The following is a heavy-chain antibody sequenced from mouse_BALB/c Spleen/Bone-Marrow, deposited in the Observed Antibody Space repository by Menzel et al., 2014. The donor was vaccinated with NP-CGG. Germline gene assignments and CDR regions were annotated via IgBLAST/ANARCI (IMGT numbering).Heavy chain of an antibody. CDR1: GVDFSRYW. CDR2: INPDSSTI. V-gene: IGHV4-1*02. J-gene: IGHJ3*01. CDR3: ARGDWAWFVY. Sequence: EADGVDFSRYWMSWVRQAPGKGLEWIGEINPDSSTINYTPSLKDKFIISRDNAKNTLYLQMSKVRSEDTALYYCARGDWAWFVYWGQGTLVTVS. D-gene: IGHD4-1*01.